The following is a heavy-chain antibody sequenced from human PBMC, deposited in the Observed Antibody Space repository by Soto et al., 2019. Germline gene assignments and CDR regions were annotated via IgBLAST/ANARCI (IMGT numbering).Heavy chain of an antibody. CDR2: IWYDGSNK. CDR1: GFTFSSYG. CDR3: ARGYSSGWLYYFDY. V-gene: IGHV3-33*01. D-gene: IGHD6-19*01. J-gene: IGHJ4*02. Sequence: QVQLVECGGGVVQPGRSLRLSCAASGFTFSSYGMHWVRQAPGKGLEWVAVIWYDGSNKYYADSVKGRFTISRDNSKNTLYLQMNSLRAEDTAVYYCARGYSSGWLYYFDYWGQGTLVTVSS.